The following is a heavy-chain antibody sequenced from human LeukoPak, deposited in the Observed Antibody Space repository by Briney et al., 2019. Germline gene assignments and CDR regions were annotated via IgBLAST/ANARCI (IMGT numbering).Heavy chain of an antibody. J-gene: IGHJ4*02. V-gene: IGHV3-30*02. CDR1: GLSFSSYG. CDR3: AKDPQVGATFTFDY. Sequence: SGGSLRLSCAASGLSFSSYGMHWVRQAPGKGLEWVAFIRYDGSNKYYADSVKGRFTISRDNSKNTLYLQMNSLRAEDTAVYYCAKDPQVGATFTFDYWGQGTLVTVSS. D-gene: IGHD1-26*01. CDR2: IRYDGSNK.